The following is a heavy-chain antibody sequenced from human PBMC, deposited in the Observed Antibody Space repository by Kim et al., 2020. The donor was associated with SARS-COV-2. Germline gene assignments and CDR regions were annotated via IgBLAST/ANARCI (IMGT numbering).Heavy chain of an antibody. V-gene: IGHV3-9*01. D-gene: IGHD3-22*01. CDR2: ISWNSGSI. J-gene: IGHJ4*02. CDR3: AKDTYYDSSGYYPFDY. Sequence: GGSLRLSCAASGFTFDDYAMHWVRQAPGKGLEWVSGISWNSGSIEYADSVKGRFTISRDNAKNSLYLQMNSLRAEDTALYYCAKDTYYDSSGYYPFDYWGQGTLVTVSS. CDR1: GFTFDDYA.